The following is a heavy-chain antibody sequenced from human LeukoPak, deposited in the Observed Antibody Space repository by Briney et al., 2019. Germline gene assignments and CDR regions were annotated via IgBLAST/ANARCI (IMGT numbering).Heavy chain of an antibody. Sequence: GGSLRLSCAASGFTFSTYWMSWVRHSPGKGLEWVANINQDGSEKNYVDSVKGRFTISRDNAKNSLSLQMNSLGAEDTAVYYCARRTVVAREDYWGQGTPVTVSS. CDR1: GFTFSTYW. CDR2: INQDGSEK. D-gene: IGHD4-23*01. CDR3: ARRTVVAREDY. V-gene: IGHV3-7*01. J-gene: IGHJ4*02.